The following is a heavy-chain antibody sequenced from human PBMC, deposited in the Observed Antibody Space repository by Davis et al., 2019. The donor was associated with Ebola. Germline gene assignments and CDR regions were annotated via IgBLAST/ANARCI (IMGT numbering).Heavy chain of an antibody. CDR2: IKSKTDGGTT. J-gene: IGHJ2*01. CDR3: TTLSTVTTMYFDL. CDR1: GFTLNNAW. D-gene: IGHD4-17*01. Sequence: GGSLRLSCVASGFTLNNAWMSWVRQAPGKGLEWVGRIKSKTDGGTTDYAAPVKGRFAMSRDDSKNTLYLQMNSLKIEDIAVYYCTTLSTVTTMYFDLWGRGTLVTVSS. V-gene: IGHV3-15*01.